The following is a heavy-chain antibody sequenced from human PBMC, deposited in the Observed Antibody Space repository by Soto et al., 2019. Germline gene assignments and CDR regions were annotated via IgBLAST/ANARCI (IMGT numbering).Heavy chain of an antibody. J-gene: IGHJ6*02. CDR3: ARDRSMIRNYYGMDV. CDR2: IWYDGSNK. Sequence: PGGSLRLSCAASGFAFSSYGMHWVRQAPGKGLEWVAVIWYDGSNKYYADSVKDRFTISRDNSKNTLYLQMNSLRAEDTAVYYCARDRSMIRNYYGMDVWGQGTTVTVSS. D-gene: IGHD3-22*01. CDR1: GFAFSSYG. V-gene: IGHV3-33*01.